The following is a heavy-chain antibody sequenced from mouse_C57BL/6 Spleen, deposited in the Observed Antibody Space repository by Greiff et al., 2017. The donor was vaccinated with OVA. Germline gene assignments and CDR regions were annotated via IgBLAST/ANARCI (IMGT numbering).Heavy chain of an antibody. CDR2: IYPGDGDT. CDR3: GREAYDVDY. J-gene: IGHJ2*01. D-gene: IGHD6-5*01. CDR1: GYAFSSSW. V-gene: IGHV1-82*01. Sequence: VKVVESGPELVKPGASVKISCKASGYAFSSSWMNWVKQRPGKGLEWIGRIYPGDGDTNYNGKFKGKATLTADKSSSTAYMQLSSLTSEDSAVYFCGREAYDVDYWGQGTTLTVSS.